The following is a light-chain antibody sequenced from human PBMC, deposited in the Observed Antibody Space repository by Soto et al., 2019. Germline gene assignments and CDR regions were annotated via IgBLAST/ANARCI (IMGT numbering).Light chain of an antibody. V-gene: IGKV3-20*01. CDR1: QSVSSSY. J-gene: IGKJ1*01. Sequence: EIVLTQSPGTLSLSPGERATLSCRASQSVSSSYLACHHQKPGQAPRLLIYVASSRATGIPDRFSGSGSGTDFTLSISRLEPEDSAVYYCQQYDKWPPTFGQGTKVDIK. CDR3: QQYDKWPPT. CDR2: VAS.